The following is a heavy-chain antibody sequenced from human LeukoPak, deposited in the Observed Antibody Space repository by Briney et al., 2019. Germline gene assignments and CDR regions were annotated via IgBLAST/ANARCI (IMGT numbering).Heavy chain of an antibody. D-gene: IGHD3-10*01. CDR1: GYTLTRYA. V-gene: IGHV7-4-1*02. CDR2: INTNTGDP. CDR3: ARFLSRHYYGSGTVKWFDP. Sequence: ASVKVSCKASGYTLTRYAMNWVRQAPGQGLQWMGWINTNTGDPTYAQGFTGRFVFSLDTSVSTAYLQISSLKAEDTAVYYCARFLSRHYYGSGTVKWFDPWGQGTLVTVSS. J-gene: IGHJ5*02.